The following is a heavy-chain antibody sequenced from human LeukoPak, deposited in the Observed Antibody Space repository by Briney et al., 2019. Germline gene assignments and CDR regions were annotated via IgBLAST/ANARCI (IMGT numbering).Heavy chain of an antibody. Sequence: GGSLRLSCVASGFTFSGFWMSWVRQAPGKGLEWVANIKEDGSEKYYVDSVKGRFTISRDNARNSLYLQMNSLRTEDTAIYYCARDRYVTYWGQGTLVTVSS. D-gene: IGHD3-16*02. V-gene: IGHV3-7*01. CDR2: IKEDGSEK. J-gene: IGHJ4*02. CDR1: GFTFSGFW. CDR3: ARDRYVTY.